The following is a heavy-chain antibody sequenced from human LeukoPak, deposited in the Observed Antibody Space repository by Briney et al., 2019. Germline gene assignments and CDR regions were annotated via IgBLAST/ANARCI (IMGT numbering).Heavy chain of an antibody. Sequence: GGSLRLSCAASGFTFSSYAMHWVRQAPGKGLEWVAVISYDGSNKYYADSVKGRFTISRDNSKNTLYLQMNSLRAEDTALYYCAKGDILEAPLDYWGQGTLVTVSS. CDR2: ISYDGSNK. J-gene: IGHJ4*02. CDR1: GFTFSSYA. D-gene: IGHD3-3*01. V-gene: IGHV3-30-3*01. CDR3: AKGDILEAPLDY.